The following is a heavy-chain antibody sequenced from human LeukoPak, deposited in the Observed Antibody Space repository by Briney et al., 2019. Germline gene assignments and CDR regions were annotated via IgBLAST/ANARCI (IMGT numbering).Heavy chain of an antibody. CDR3: ARDDCSSTSCTPDY. Sequence: QPGRSLRLSCAASGFTFSSYGMHWVRQAPGKGLEWVAVIWYDGSNKYYADSVKGRFTISRDNSKNTLYLQMNSLRAEDTAVYYCARDDCSSTSCTPDYWGQGTLVTVSS. CDR2: IWYDGSNK. CDR1: GFTFSSYG. V-gene: IGHV3-33*01. J-gene: IGHJ4*02. D-gene: IGHD2-2*01.